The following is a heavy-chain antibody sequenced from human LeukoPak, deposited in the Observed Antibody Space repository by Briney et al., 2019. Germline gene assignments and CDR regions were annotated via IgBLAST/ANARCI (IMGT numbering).Heavy chain of an antibody. D-gene: IGHD3-3*01. CDR1: GGSISSYY. Sequence: PSETLSLTCTVSGGSISSYYWSWIRQPAGKGLEWIGRIYTSGNTSYNPSLKSRVTMSVDTSKNQFSLKLSSVTAADTAVYYCARVPRIAILGNYYYYMDVWGKGTTVTVSS. CDR3: ARVPRIAILGNYYYYMDV. J-gene: IGHJ6*03. CDR2: IYTSGNT. V-gene: IGHV4-4*07.